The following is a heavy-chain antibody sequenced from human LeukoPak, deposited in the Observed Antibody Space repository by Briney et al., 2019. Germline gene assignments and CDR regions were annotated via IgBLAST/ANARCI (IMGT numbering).Heavy chain of an antibody. CDR3: ARGATYAYYQDY. CDR1: GFTFGNYW. J-gene: IGHJ4*02. V-gene: IGHV3-7*01. CDR2: IKQAGSEK. D-gene: IGHD1-26*01. Sequence: PGGSLRLSCAASGFTFGNYWMSWVRQAPGKGLEWVANIKQAGSEKNYVDSVKGRFTISRDNAKNTLYLQMNSLRAEDTAVYYCARGATYAYYQDYWGQGTLVTVSS.